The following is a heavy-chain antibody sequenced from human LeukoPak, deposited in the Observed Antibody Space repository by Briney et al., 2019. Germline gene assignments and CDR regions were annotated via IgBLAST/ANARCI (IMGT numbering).Heavy chain of an antibody. J-gene: IGHJ6*03. Sequence: SETLSLTCSVSGDTISTSDHYWGWIRQPPGKGLEWIGSIYYTGNTYYNPSLKSRVTISVDTSKNQFSLKLSSVTAADTAVYYCVRHQEGMVRGVLYYMGVWGTGTTVTISS. CDR3: VRHQEGMVRGVLYYMGV. CDR1: GDTISTSDHY. D-gene: IGHD3-10*01. CDR2: IYYTGNT. V-gene: IGHV4-39*01.